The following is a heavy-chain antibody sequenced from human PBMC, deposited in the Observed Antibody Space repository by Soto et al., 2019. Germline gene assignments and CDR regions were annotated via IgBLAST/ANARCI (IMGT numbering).Heavy chain of an antibody. J-gene: IGHJ4*02. CDR2: IYYSGST. CDR3: ARGSSEPDY. Sequence: QVQLQESGPGLVKPSQTLSLTCTVSGGSISSGGYYWGWIRQRPGKGLGWIGYIYYSGSTYYNPSLNRRVTQGEDPSKNQSSLKLSSVPAADTAVYYCARGSSEPDYWGQGTLVTVSS. V-gene: IGHV4-31*03. CDR1: GGSISSGGYY.